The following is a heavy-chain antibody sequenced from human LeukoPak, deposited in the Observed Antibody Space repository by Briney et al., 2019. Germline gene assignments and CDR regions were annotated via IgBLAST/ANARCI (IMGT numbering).Heavy chain of an antibody. V-gene: IGHV3-9*01. Sequence: PGGSLRLSCAASGFTFDDYAMHRVRQAPGKGLEWVSGISWNSGSIGYADSVKGRFTISRDNAKNSLYLQMNSLRAEDTALYYCAKDMLPDYYDSSGSEGAFDIWGQGTMVTVSS. CDR1: GFTFDDYA. CDR3: AKDMLPDYYDSSGSEGAFDI. J-gene: IGHJ3*02. D-gene: IGHD3-22*01. CDR2: ISWNSGSI.